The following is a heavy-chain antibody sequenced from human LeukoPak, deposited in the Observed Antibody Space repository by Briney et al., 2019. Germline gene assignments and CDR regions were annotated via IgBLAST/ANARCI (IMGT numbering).Heavy chain of an antibody. Sequence: SETLSLTCAISGASISSTNWWIWVRQPPGKGLEWIGEMHHSGRTNYNPSLKSRVTISVDTSKNQFSLKLSSVTAADTAVYYCARDSDLYYYDSSGYPLGAFDIWGQGTMVTVSS. CDR2: MHHSGRT. CDR3: ARDSDLYYYDSSGYPLGAFDI. CDR1: GASISSTNW. D-gene: IGHD3-22*01. V-gene: IGHV4-4*02. J-gene: IGHJ3*02.